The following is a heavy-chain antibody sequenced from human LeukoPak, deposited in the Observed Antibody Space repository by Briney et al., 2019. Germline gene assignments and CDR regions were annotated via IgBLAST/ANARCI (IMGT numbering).Heavy chain of an antibody. CDR1: GFTFSSYG. CDR2: IYSGGST. Sequence: PGGSLRLSCAASGFTFSSYGMHWVRQAPGKGLEWVAVIYSGGSTYYADSVKGRFTISRDNSKNTLYLQMNSLRAEDTAVYYCARETAAAGLDYWGQGTLVTVSS. J-gene: IGHJ4*02. D-gene: IGHD6-13*01. CDR3: ARETAAAGLDY. V-gene: IGHV3-NL1*01.